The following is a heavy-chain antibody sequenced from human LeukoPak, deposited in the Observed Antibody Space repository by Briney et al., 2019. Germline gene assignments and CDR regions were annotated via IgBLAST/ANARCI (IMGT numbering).Heavy chain of an antibody. CDR3: ARVGRAYDFWDYLDY. J-gene: IGHJ4*02. Sequence: GRSLRLSCAASGFAVSNYAMHWVRQAPGKGLEGGTILSYDGSQTYYADSVKGRFTISRDNSKNTLFLQMNSLRAEDTAVYYCARVGRAYDFWDYLDYWGQGTPVTVSS. CDR2: LSYDGSQT. V-gene: IGHV3-30*04. CDR1: GFAVSNYA. D-gene: IGHD3-3*01.